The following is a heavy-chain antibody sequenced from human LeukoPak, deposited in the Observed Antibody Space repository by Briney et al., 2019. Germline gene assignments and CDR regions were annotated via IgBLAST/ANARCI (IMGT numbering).Heavy chain of an antibody. CDR1: GGSISSSSYY. Sequence: SETLSLTCTVSGGSISSSSYYWGWVRQPPGKGLEWIGSIYYSGSTYYNPSLKSRVTISVDTSKNQFSLKLSSVTAADTAVYYCARVGGGSYPEYYFDYWGQGTLVTVSS. CDR2: IYYSGST. CDR3: ARVGGGSYPEYYFDY. V-gene: IGHV4-39*01. J-gene: IGHJ4*02. D-gene: IGHD1-26*01.